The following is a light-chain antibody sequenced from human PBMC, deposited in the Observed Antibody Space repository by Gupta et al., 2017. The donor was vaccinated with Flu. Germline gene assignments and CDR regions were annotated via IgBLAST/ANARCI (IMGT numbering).Light chain of an antibody. CDR1: QSRLGHGDGNNY. CDR3: MHRIKFPYT. Sequence: TPGETASICCRSIQSRLGHGDGNNYLEWYVQKPGQSPQLLIYASSYRASGVSDRFSGSGSGTDFTLKISRGEAEDVGIYYCMHRIKFPYTFGQGTKLEIK. J-gene: IGKJ2*01. CDR2: ASS. V-gene: IGKV2-40*01.